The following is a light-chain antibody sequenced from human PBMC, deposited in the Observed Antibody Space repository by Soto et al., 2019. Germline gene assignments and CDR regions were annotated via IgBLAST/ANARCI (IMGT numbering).Light chain of an antibody. Sequence: QSVLTQPASVSGSPGQSITISFTGSSSDVGRFNFVSWYQQHPGKAPKLLIYEVIKRPSGVSSRFSASKSGNTAYLTISGLQAEDEADYYCCSYAYSTTFVLGTVTKVTV. CDR1: SSDVGRFNF. V-gene: IGLV2-23*02. CDR2: EVI. CDR3: CSYAYSTTFV. J-gene: IGLJ1*01.